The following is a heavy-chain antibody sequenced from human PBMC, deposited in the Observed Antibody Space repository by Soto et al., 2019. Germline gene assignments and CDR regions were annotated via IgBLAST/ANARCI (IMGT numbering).Heavy chain of an antibody. CDR3: AKKVNSGSGSQFFDY. V-gene: IGHV3-23*01. Sequence: QAGGSLRLSCAASGFTFSSYSMSWVRQAPGEGLEWVSGFRSGGDDDTTYYADSVRGRFTISRDNSKNTLFLQMNSLRAEDTAIYYCAKKVNSGSGSQFFDYWGQGTLVTVSS. J-gene: IGHJ4*02. CDR1: GFTFSSYS. CDR2: FRSGGDDDTT. D-gene: IGHD3-10*01.